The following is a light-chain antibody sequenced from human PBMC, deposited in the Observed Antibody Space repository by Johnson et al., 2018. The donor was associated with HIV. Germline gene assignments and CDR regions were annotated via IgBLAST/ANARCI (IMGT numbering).Light chain of an antibody. CDR3: GTWDSSLGTYV. CDR2: DNN. CDR1: SSNIGNNY. V-gene: IGLV1-51*01. Sequence: HSVLTQPPSVSAAPGQKVTISCSGSSSNIGNNYVSWYQQLPVTAPKLLIYDNNKRPSGIPDRVSGSKSGTSATLGITGLQTGDEADYYCGTWDSSLGTYVFGTGTKVTVL. J-gene: IGLJ1*01.